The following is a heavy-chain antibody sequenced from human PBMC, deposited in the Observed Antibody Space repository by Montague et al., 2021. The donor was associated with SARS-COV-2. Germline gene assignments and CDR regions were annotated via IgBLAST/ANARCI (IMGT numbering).Heavy chain of an antibody. Sequence: SETLSPTCSVSGYSITRVFWGWLRQPPGKGLEWIGHLHHSGSTNLKASLKSRLTMSPDTSKNQFSLQLSSVTAADTAVYYCARLYLGFNGKMYFFDAWGQGILVTVSS. CDR3: ARLYLGFNGKMYFFDA. D-gene: IGHD2-8*01. CDR2: LHHSGST. J-gene: IGHJ4*02. CDR1: GYSITRVF. V-gene: IGHV4-59*01.